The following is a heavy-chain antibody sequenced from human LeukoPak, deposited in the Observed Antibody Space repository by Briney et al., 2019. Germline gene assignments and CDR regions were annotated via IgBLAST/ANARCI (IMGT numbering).Heavy chain of an antibody. CDR3: ARDGGYSRGWTYGAGDY. CDR1: GFTFSNYV. J-gene: IGHJ4*02. D-gene: IGHD6-19*01. CDR2: ISNDGSEK. V-gene: IGHV3-30*04. Sequence: GGSLRLSCAASGFTFSNYVMHWVRQAPGKGLECVAVISNDGSEKYYADSVKGQFTISRDNSRNTLYLQLNGLRAEDTALYYCARDGGYSRGWTYGAGDYWGQGTLVTVSS.